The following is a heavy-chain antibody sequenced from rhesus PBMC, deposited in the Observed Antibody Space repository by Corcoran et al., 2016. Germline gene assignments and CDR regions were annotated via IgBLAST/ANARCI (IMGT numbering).Heavy chain of an antibody. D-gene: IGHD3-34*01. J-gene: IGHJ4*01. V-gene: IGHV3S5*01. CDR2: ISNGGGST. CDR3: AKDFIWGDYSFDY. Sequence: EVQLVESGGGLVQPGGSLRLSCAASGFTFSSYGLRWVRQAPGKGLEWVSYISNGGGSTYYADSVKGRFTISRDNSKNTLSLQMNSLRAEDTAVYYCAKDFIWGDYSFDYWGQGVLVTVSS. CDR1: GFTFSSYG.